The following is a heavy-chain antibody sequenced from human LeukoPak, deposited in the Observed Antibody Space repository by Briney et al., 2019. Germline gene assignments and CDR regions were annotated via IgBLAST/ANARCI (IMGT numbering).Heavy chain of an antibody. V-gene: IGHV5-10-1*01. D-gene: IGHD3-10*01. CDR3: ARRGSGSYLDFDY. Sequence: GESLRISCQGSGYSFTNYWISWVRHMPGKGLEWMGRINPIDSYTKYSPSLQGHVTILVDKSINTAYLQWSSLKASDTAIYYCARRGSGSYLDFDYWGQGTVVTVSS. J-gene: IGHJ4*02. CDR1: GYSFTNYW. CDR2: INPIDSYT.